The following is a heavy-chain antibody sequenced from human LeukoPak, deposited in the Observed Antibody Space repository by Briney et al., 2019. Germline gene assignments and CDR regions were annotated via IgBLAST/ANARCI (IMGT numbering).Heavy chain of an antibody. CDR3: ARDLKRRVYYDSSGSDDAFDI. CDR2: IKYDGSTS. V-gene: IGHV3-74*01. Sequence: PGGSLRLSCEASGFTFTTYWIHWVRQGPGKGLVWVSRIKYDGSTSNYADSVKGRFTISRDNAKNTVYLQMNSLRVEDTAVYYCARDLKRRVYYDSSGSDDAFDIWGQGTMVTVSS. CDR1: GFTFTTYW. D-gene: IGHD3-22*01. J-gene: IGHJ3*02.